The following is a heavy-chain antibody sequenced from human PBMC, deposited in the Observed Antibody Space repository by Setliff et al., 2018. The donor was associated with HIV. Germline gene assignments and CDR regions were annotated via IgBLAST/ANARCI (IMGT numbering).Heavy chain of an antibody. CDR2: ISANNGNT. J-gene: IGHJ6*03. D-gene: IGHD1-1*01. V-gene: IGHV1-18*01. CDR1: GYTFTRYG. Sequence: GASVKVSCKASGYTFTRYGISWVRQAPGQGLEWMGWISANNGNTKYAQRLQGRVTMTTDTSTSTAYMDLRSLRSDDTAVYYCARNPQPTGTPDYYYYYYMDVWGKGTTVTVSS. CDR3: ARNPQPTGTPDYYYYYYMDV.